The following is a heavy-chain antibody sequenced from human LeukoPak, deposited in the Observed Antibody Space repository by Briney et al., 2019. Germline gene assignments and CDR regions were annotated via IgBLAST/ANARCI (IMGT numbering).Heavy chain of an antibody. J-gene: IGHJ5*02. CDR3: ARDLGVAYFDP. CDR1: GYSISSGYY. CDR2: IYHSGST. V-gene: IGHV4-38-2*02. Sequence: SETLSLTCTVSGYSISSGYYWGWIRQPPGKGLEWIGSIYHSGSTYYNPSLKSRVTISVDTSKNQFSLKLSSVTAADTAVYYCARDLGVAYFDPWGQGTLVTVSS.